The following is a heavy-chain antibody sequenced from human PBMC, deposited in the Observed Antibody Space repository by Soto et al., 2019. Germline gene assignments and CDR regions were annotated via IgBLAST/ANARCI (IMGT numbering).Heavy chain of an antibody. V-gene: IGHV1-46*01. CDR2: INPSGGST. J-gene: IGHJ4*02. CDR3: ATEGRIAAAGYDY. D-gene: IGHD6-13*01. CDR1: GYTFTNYY. Sequence: ASVKVSCKASGYTFTNYYMHWVRQAPGQGLEWMGIINPSGGSTGYAQKFQGRVTMTRDTSTSTVYMELSSLRSEDTAVYYCATEGRIAAAGYDYWGQGTLVTVSS.